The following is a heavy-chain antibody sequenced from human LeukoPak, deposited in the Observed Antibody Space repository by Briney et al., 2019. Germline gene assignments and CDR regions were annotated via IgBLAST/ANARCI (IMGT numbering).Heavy chain of an antibody. J-gene: IGHJ4*02. V-gene: IGHV3-23*01. Sequence: GGSLRLSCAASGFSFSSYAMSWVRQAPGKGLEWVSAISGSGGGTYYVDSVKGRFTISRDNSKDTLYLQMNSLRAEDTAVYYCAKCEYSSSTSFDYWGQGTLVTVSS. D-gene: IGHD6-6*01. CDR3: AKCEYSSSTSFDY. CDR1: GFSFSSYA. CDR2: ISGSGGGT.